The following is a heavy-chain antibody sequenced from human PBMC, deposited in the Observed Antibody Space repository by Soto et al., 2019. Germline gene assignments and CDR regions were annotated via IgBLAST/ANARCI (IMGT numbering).Heavy chain of an antibody. Sequence: QVQLVQSGAEVKKPGASVKVSCKASGYTFTSYAMHWVRQAPGQRLEWMGWINAGNGNTKYSQKFQGRVTITRDTSESTAYMELSSLRSEDTAVYSCARGGSLYWYFDLWGRGTLVTVSS. CDR1: GYTFTSYA. V-gene: IGHV1-3*01. CDR3: ARGGSLYWYFDL. J-gene: IGHJ2*01. D-gene: IGHD1-26*01. CDR2: INAGNGNT.